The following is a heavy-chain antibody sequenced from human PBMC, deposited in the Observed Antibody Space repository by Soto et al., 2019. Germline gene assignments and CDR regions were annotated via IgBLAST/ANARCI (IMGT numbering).Heavy chain of an antibody. CDR2: IDPSDSQT. J-gene: IGHJ4*02. Sequence: GESLKISCKGSGYSFAGYWITWVRQKPGKGLEWMGRIDPSDSQTYYSPSFRGHVTISATKSITTVFLQWSSLRASDTAMYYCARQIYDSDNGTHFKYYFDSWGPGTPLTGSS. D-gene: IGHD3-22*01. CDR3: ARQIYDSDNGTHFKYYFDS. CDR1: GYSFAGYW. V-gene: IGHV5-10-1*01.